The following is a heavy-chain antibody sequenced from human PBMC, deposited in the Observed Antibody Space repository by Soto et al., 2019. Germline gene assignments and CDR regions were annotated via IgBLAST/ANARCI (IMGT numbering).Heavy chain of an antibody. CDR1: GGTFSSYA. CDR3: ARSAYDYSNYGLGY. J-gene: IGHJ4*02. V-gene: IGHV1-69*06. CDR2: IIPIFGTA. D-gene: IGHD4-4*01. Sequence: SVKVSCKASGGTFSSYAISWVRQAPGQGLEWMGGIIPIFGTANYAQKFQGRVTITADKSTSTAYMELSSLRSEDTAVYYCARSAYDYSNYGLGYWGQGTLVTVSS.